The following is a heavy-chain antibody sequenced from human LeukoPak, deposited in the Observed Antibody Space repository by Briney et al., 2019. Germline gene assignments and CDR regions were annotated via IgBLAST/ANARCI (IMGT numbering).Heavy chain of an antibody. CDR2: ISGSGGST. D-gene: IGHD3-10*01. CDR3: AKDRPPMDLEYYFDY. J-gene: IGHJ4*02. Sequence: PGGSLRLSCAASGFTFSSYAMSWVRQAPGKGLELVSAISGSGGSTYYADSVKGRFTISRDNSKNTLYLQMNSLRAEDTAVYYCAKDRPPMDLEYYFDYWGQGTLVTVSS. V-gene: IGHV3-23*01. CDR1: GFTFSSYA.